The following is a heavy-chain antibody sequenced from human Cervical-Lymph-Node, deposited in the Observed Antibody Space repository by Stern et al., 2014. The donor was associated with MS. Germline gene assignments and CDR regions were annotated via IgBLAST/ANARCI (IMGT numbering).Heavy chain of an antibody. D-gene: IGHD3-10*01. V-gene: IGHV3-11*01. CDR2: INPSGSTI. CDR3: ASGAGAHT. CDR1: GFPFNAFF. J-gene: IGHJ4*02. Sequence: VQLVQSGGDLVKPGGSLRLSCAASGFPFNAFFMNWIRQAPGKGPEWLCFINPSGSTIFYADSVRGRFIISRDNDKNSLYLQMTSLRAEDTAVYYCASGAGAHTWGQGTLVTVSS.